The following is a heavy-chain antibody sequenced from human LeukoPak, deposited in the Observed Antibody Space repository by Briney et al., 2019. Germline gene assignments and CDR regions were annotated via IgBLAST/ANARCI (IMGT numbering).Heavy chain of an antibody. CDR3: SLGTEPFDP. CDR1: GGFISSGGHY. V-gene: IGHV4-31*03. Sequence: SETLSLTCTVSGGFISSGGHYWTWIRQRPGKGLEYIGYIYYSGSTYYNPSLGSRIAISIDTSNNRFSLDLTSVTAADTAVYYCSLGTEPFDPWGQGIMVTVSS. CDR2: IYYSGST. D-gene: IGHD1-7*01. J-gene: IGHJ5*02.